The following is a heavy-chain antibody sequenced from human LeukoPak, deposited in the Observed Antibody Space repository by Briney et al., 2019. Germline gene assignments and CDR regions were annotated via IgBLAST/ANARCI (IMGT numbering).Heavy chain of an antibody. V-gene: IGHV6-1*01. CDR2: TYYRSKWYN. D-gene: IGHD2-15*01. CDR3: ARGAAGAFDI. CDR1: GDSVSSNTAA. J-gene: IGHJ3*02. Sequence: SQTLSLTCAISGDSVSSNTAAWNWIRQSPSRGLEWLGRTYYRSKWYNDYTVSVKSRISVNPDTSQNQFSLQLISVTPEDTAVYFCARGAAGAFDIWGQGTMVTVSS.